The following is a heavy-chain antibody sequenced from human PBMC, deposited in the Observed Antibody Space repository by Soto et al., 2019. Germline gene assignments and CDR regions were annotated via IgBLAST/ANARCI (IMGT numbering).Heavy chain of an antibody. CDR3: ARRQSIMIRGANAFDI. Sequence: QITLKESGPTLVQPTQTLTLTCSFSGFSLITTGAGVGWIRQPPGKAPEWLALIYWDGEKRYSPALKSRLTITKDSSKNQVVLTMTNMDPVDTATYYCARRQSIMIRGANAFDIWGQVTFLSVSS. CDR1: GFSLITTGAG. J-gene: IGHJ3*02. D-gene: IGHD3-10*01. V-gene: IGHV2-5*02. CDR2: IYWDGEK.